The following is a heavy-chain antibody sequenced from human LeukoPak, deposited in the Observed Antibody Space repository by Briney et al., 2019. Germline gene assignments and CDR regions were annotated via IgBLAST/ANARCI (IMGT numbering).Heavy chain of an antibody. J-gene: IGHJ3*02. D-gene: IGHD4-17*01. CDR2: ISSSSSYI. CDR1: GFTFSSYI. Sequence: GGSLRLSCAASGFTFSSYIMNWVRQAPGKGLEWVSSISSSSSYIYYADSVKGRFTISRDNAKNSLYLQMNSLRAEDTAVYYCVRATVTTRGVDAFDIWGQGTMVTVSS. V-gene: IGHV3-21*01. CDR3: VRATVTTRGVDAFDI.